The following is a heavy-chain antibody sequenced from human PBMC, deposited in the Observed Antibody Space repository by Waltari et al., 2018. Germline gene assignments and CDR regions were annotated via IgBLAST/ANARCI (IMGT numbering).Heavy chain of an antibody. Sequence: QLQLQESGPGLVKPSETLSLTCTVSGGSISSSSYYWGWIRQPPGKGLEWIGSIYYSGRAYYNPSLKSRVTISVDTSKNQFSLKLSSVTAADTAVYYCARDTFGERAFDPWGQGTLVTVSS. V-gene: IGHV4-39*07. CDR2: IYYSGRA. D-gene: IGHD3-16*01. CDR1: GGSISSSSYY. J-gene: IGHJ5*02. CDR3: ARDTFGERAFDP.